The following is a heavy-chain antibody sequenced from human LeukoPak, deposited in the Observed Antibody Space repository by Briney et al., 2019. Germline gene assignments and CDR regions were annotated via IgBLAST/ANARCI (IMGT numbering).Heavy chain of an antibody. D-gene: IGHD2-21*02. CDR2: IYSGGST. CDR1: GFTVSSSY. J-gene: IGHJ4*02. V-gene: IGHV3-53*01. CDR3: ARDEYCGGDCYSD. Sequence: GGSLRLSCAASGFTVSSSYMSWVRQAPGKGLEWVSVIYSGGSTYYADSVKGRFTISRDNSKNTLSLQMNSLRAEDTAVYYCARDEYCGGDCYSDWGQGTLVTVSS.